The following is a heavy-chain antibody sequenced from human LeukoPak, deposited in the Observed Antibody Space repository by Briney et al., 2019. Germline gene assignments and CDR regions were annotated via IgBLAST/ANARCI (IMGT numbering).Heavy chain of an antibody. V-gene: IGHV3-21*01. CDR1: GFTFSSYS. Sequence: PGGSLRLSCAASGFTFSSYSMNWVRQAPGKGLEWVSSISSSSSYIYYADSVKGRFTISRDNAKNSLYLQMNSLRAEATAVYYCARILVPAAIPYDYYYYGMDVWGQGTTVTVSS. D-gene: IGHD2-2*02. CDR3: ARILVPAAIPYDYYYYGMDV. J-gene: IGHJ6*02. CDR2: ISSSSSYI.